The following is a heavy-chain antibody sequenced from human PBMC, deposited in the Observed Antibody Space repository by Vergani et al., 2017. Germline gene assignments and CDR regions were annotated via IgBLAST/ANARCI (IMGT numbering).Heavy chain of an antibody. CDR2: IDPGDSDT. CDR3: ARQGYSSRSPPGWFDP. V-gene: IGHV5-51*01. Sequence: EVQLVQSGAEVKKPGESLKISCKGSGYSFTSYWIGWVRQMPGKGLEWMGIIDPGDSDTRYSPSFQGQVTISADKSISTAYLQWSSLKASDTAMYYCARQGYSSRSPPGWFDPWGQGTLVTVSS. D-gene: IGHD6-13*01. CDR1: GYSFTSYW. J-gene: IGHJ5*02.